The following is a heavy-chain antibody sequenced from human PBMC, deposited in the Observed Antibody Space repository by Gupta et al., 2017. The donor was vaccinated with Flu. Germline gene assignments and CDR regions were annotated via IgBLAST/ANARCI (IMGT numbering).Heavy chain of an antibody. Sequence: QVQLVASGGGVVQPGRSLRPSCADSGLNFHIYCLHLVRPAPGKGLEWVASISYDGDNEQYADPVKGRFTISKDNSKNTLYLQMNSLRPEDTGAYYCAKMAVAATPPYYCRDVWGKGTTVTVSS. CDR1: GLNFHIYC. CDR2: ISYDGDNE. CDR3: AKMAVAATPPYYCRDV. D-gene: IGHD6-19*01. J-gene: IGHJ6*03. V-gene: IGHV3-30-3*02.